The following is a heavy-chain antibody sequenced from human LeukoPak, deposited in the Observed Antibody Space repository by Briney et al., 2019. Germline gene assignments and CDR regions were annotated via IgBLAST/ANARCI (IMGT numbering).Heavy chain of an antibody. V-gene: IGHV4-39*07. Sequence: SETLSLTCTVSGVSISSSNSYWGWIRQPPGKGLEWIGSIYYSGNTYYNASLKSQVSISIDTSKNQFSLRLTSVTAADTAVYYCAGYYGSGINWFDPWGQGTLVTVSS. J-gene: IGHJ5*02. CDR3: AGYYGSGINWFDP. D-gene: IGHD3-10*01. CDR1: GVSISSSNSY. CDR2: IYYSGNT.